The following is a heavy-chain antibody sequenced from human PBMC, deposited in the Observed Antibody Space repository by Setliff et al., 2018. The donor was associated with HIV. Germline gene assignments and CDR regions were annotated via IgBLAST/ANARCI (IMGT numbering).Heavy chain of an antibody. CDR1: RDSLSNYV. CDR3: ASGSGYCTKGDCYIGVHRTPDKYYFDS. J-gene: IGHJ4*02. CDR2: IVPLFGTT. V-gene: IGHV1-69*05. D-gene: IGHD2-8*01. Sequence: ASVKVSCKASRDSLSNYVITWVRRAPGQGLEWMGGIVPLFGTTNYAQNFQGRLTITTDQIMTTAYMELTSLRSEDTAVYYCASGSGYCTKGDCYIGVHRTPDKYYFDSWGQGTLVTVSS.